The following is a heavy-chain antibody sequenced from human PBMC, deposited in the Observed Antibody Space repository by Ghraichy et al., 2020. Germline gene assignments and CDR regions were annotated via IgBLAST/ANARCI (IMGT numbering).Heavy chain of an antibody. CDR1: GFTFSSYG. J-gene: IGHJ5*02. Sequence: GGSLRLSCAASGFTFSSYGMYWVRQAPGKGLEWVAVIWYDGSNKYYADSVKGRFTISRDNSKNTLYLQMNSLRAEDTAVYYCARDGELSSYDFWSGYNPNWFDPWGQGTLVTVSS. D-gene: IGHD3-3*01. V-gene: IGHV3-33*01. CDR3: ARDGELSSYDFWSGYNPNWFDP. CDR2: IWYDGSNK.